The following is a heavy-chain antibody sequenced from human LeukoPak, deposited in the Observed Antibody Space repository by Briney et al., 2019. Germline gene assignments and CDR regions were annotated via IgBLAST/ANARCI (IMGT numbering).Heavy chain of an antibody. CDR1: GFTFSSYA. V-gene: IGHV3-7*01. D-gene: IGHD3-22*01. J-gene: IGHJ4*02. CDR2: IKQDGSEK. CDR3: ARGGSYDSSGYYYVGY. Sequence: GGSLRLSCAASGFTFSSYAMHWVRQAPGKGLEWVANIKQDGSEKYYVDSVKGRFTISRDNAKNSLYLQMNSLRAEDTAVYYCARGGSYDSSGYYYVGYWGQGTLVTVSS.